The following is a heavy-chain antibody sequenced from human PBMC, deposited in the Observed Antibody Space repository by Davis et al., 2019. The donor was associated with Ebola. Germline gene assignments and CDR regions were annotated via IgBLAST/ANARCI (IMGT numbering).Heavy chain of an antibody. CDR3: VNDTLGSGAG. Sequence: GGSLRLSCSASGFTFISHAMNWFRQAPGKGLELLSAISITGGSTYYADSVKGRFTISRDNSKNTLYLQMTSLRPEDTAVYYCVNDTLGSGAGWGQGDLVTVSS. J-gene: IGHJ4*02. V-gene: IGHV3-64D*06. CDR1: GFTFISHA. D-gene: IGHD3-10*01. CDR2: ISITGGST.